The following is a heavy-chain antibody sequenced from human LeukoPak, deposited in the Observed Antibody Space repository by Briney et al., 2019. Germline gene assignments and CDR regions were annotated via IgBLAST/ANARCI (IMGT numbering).Heavy chain of an antibody. CDR1: GFTFRSDW. CDR3: AREWN. J-gene: IGHJ4*02. V-gene: IGHV3-7*01. CDR2: IKQDGGEI. Sequence: GGSLRLSCVASGFTFRSDWMSWVRQAPGKGPEWVASIKQDGGEIYYVESVEGRFTISRDNARNSLYLQMNSLRVEDTAVYYCAREWNWGQGCLVTVSS.